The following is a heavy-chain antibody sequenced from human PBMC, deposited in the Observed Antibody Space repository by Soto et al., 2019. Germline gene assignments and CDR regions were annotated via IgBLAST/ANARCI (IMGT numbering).Heavy chain of an antibody. CDR1: GFSLSNARMG. Sequence: SGPTLVNPTETLTLTCTVSGFSLSNARMGVSWIRQPPGKALEWLAHIFSNDEKSYSTSLKSRLTISKDTSKSQVVLTMTNMDPVDTATYYCARIHYYDFWSGYPMFDYWGQGTLVTVSS. V-gene: IGHV2-26*01. CDR3: ARIHYYDFWSGYPMFDY. CDR2: IFSNDEK. D-gene: IGHD3-3*01. J-gene: IGHJ4*02.